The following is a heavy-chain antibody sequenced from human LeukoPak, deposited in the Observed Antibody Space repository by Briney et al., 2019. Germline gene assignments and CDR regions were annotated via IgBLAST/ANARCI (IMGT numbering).Heavy chain of an antibody. D-gene: IGHD4-17*01. CDR3: ARDWLSMTTVTTGDYY. Sequence: GGSLRLSCAASGLTFSSYSMNWVRQAPGKGLDWVSYISSSSNTIYYADSVKGRFTISRDNAKNSLYLQMNSLRAEDTAVYYCARDWLSMTTVTTGDYYWGQGTLVTVSS. CDR2: ISSSSNTI. V-gene: IGHV3-48*01. CDR1: GLTFSSYS. J-gene: IGHJ4*02.